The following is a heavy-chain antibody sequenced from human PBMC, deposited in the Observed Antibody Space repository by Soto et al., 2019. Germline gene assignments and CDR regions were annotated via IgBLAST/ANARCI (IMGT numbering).Heavy chain of an antibody. J-gene: IGHJ6*02. Sequence: SETLSLTCTVSGGSISTSNWWSWVRQPPGKGLEWIGEVYHSGSTNYNPSFKSRVAMSVDKSKNQFSLKLSSVTAADTAVYYCARDILTGRYGMDVWGQGTTVTVYS. D-gene: IGHD3-9*01. CDR1: GGSISTSNW. V-gene: IGHV4-4*02. CDR2: VYHSGST. CDR3: ARDILTGRYGMDV.